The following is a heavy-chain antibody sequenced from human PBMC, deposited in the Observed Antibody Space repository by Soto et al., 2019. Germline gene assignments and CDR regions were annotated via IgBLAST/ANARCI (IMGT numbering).Heavy chain of an antibody. CDR2: IYYSGST. J-gene: IGHJ6*02. D-gene: IGHD2-2*01. CDR3: ARLHGYCISTSCYGYYGMDV. V-gene: IGHV4-39*01. Sequence: SETLSLTCTVSGGSISSSSYYWGWIRQPPGKGLEWIGSIYYSGSTYYNLSLKSRVTISVDTSKNQFSLKLSSVTASDTAVYFCARLHGYCISTSCYGYYGMDVWGQGTTVTVS. CDR1: GGSISSSSYY.